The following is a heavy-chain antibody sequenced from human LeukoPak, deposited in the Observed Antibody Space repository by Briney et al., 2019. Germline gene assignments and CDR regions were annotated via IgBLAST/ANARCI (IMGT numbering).Heavy chain of an antibody. J-gene: IGHJ4*02. D-gene: IGHD6-13*01. CDR2: IIPILGIA. V-gene: IGHV1-69*02. CDR3: ARGVREAAADYFDY. Sequence: SVKVSCKASGGTFSSYTISWVRQAPGQGLEWMGRIIPILGIANYAQKFQGRVTITADKSMSTAYMELSSLRSEDTAVYYCARGVREAAADYFDYWGQGTLVTVSS. CDR1: GGTFSSYT.